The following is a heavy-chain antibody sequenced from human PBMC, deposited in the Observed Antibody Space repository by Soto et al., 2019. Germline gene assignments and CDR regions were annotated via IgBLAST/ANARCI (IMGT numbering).Heavy chain of an antibody. D-gene: IGHD4-17*01. J-gene: IGHJ6*02. CDR3: ARHNGDYVYYYYYGMDV. CDR2: IYYSGNT. V-gene: IGHV4-39*01. Sequence: PSETLSLTCTVSGGSISSSSHHWAWIRQPPGKGLEWIGSIYYSGNTYHNPSLKSRVTISVDTSKNQFSLKLSSVTAADTSVYYCARHNGDYVYYYYYGMDVWRQGTTVTVSS. CDR1: GGSISSSSHH.